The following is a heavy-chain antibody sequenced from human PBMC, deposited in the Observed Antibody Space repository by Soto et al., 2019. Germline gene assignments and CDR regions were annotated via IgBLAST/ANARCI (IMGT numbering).Heavy chain of an antibody. CDR1: GGSFSGYY. J-gene: IGHJ4*02. CDR2: INHSGST. CDR3: ARGRGSSWYEPFNY. Sequence: PSETLSLTCAVYGGSFSGYYWSWIRQPPGKGLEWIGEINHSGSTNYNPSLKSRVTISVDTSKNQFSLKLSSVTAADTAVYYCARGRGSSWYEPFNYWGQGTLVTVSS. V-gene: IGHV4-34*01. D-gene: IGHD6-13*01.